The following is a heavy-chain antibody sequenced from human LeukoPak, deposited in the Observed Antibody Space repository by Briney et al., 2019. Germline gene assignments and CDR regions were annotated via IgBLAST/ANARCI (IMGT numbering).Heavy chain of an antibody. J-gene: IGHJ4*02. CDR1: GFTFSSYA. D-gene: IGHD4-17*01. Sequence: GGSLRLSCAASGFTFSSYAMHWVRQAPGKGLEYVSGISSNGDSTYYANSVRGRFTISRDNSKNTLYLQMGSLRVEDTAVYYCARDYPLAYGVAGEASSDYWGQGTLVTVSS. CDR3: ARDYPLAYGVAGEASSDY. CDR2: ISSNGDST. V-gene: IGHV3-64*01.